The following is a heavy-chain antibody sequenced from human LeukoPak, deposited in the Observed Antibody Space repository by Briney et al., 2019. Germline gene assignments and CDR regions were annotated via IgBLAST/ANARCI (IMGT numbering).Heavy chain of an antibody. D-gene: IGHD3-22*01. J-gene: IGHJ4*02. Sequence: GGSLRLSCAASGFTFSSYSMSWVRQAPGKGLEWVGRIKSKTDGGTTDYAAPGKGRFTISRDDSKNPLYLQMNSLKTEDTAVYYCTTPQLVYYYDSSGYLGVSPPSHWGQGTLVTVSS. CDR1: GFTFSSYS. CDR2: IKSKTDGGTT. CDR3: TTPQLVYYYDSSGYLGVSPPSH. V-gene: IGHV3-15*01.